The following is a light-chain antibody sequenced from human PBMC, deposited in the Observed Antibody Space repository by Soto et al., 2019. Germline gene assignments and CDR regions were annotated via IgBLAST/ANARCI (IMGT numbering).Light chain of an antibody. Sequence: QSALTQPASVSGSPGQSITISCTGTSSDVGSYNLVSWYQQRPGKAPKLMIYEGSKRPSGVSNRFSGSKSGNTASLTISGLQAEDEADFYCCSYAGSRTYVFGSGTKLTVL. J-gene: IGLJ1*01. CDR2: EGS. V-gene: IGLV2-23*01. CDR1: SSDVGSYNL. CDR3: CSYAGSRTYV.